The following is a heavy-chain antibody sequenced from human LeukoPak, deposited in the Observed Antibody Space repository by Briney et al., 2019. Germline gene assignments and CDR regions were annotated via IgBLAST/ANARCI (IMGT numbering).Heavy chain of an antibody. V-gene: IGHV5-51*01. CDR1: GYSFTSYW. Sequence: GESLKISCKGSGYSFTSYWIGWVRQMPGKGLEWMGIIYPGDSDTRYSPSFQGQVTISAGKSISTAYLQWSSLKASDTAMYYCARAGGGYCTNGVCYTSYYFDYWGQGTLVTVSS. J-gene: IGHJ4*02. D-gene: IGHD2-8*01. CDR3: ARAGGGYCTNGVCYTSYYFDY. CDR2: IYPGDSDT.